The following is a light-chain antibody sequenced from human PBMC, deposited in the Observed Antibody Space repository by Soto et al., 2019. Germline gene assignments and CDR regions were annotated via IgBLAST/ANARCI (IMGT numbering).Light chain of an antibody. CDR1: QSVSSSY. J-gene: IGKJ4*01. V-gene: IGKV3D-20*02. CDR2: DAS. CDR3: QQRSNWPRT. Sequence: DIVLTQSPGTLSLSPGERATLSCRASQSVSSSYLAWYQQKPGQAPRLHIYDASNRATGIPARFSGSGSGTDFTLTISSLEPEDFAVYYCQQRSNWPRTFGGGTKVDIK.